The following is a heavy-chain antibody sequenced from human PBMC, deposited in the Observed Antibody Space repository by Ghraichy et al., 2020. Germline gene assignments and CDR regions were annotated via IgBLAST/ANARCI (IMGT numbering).Heavy chain of an antibody. Sequence: GGSLRLSCAASGFTFSGSAMHWVRQASGKGLEWVGRIRSKANSYATAHAASVKGRFTISRDDSKNTAYLQMNSLKTEDTAVYYCTRLGSSSGWTRHLMYNWFDPWGQGTLVTVSS. D-gene: IGHD6-19*01. CDR1: GFTFSGSA. CDR2: IRSKANSYAT. J-gene: IGHJ5*02. CDR3: TRLGSSSGWTRHLMYNWFDP. V-gene: IGHV3-73*01.